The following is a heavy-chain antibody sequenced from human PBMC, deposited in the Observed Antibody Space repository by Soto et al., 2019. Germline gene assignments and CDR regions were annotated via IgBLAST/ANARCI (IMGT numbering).Heavy chain of an antibody. D-gene: IGHD3-10*01. CDR2: IYYSGST. CDR3: AKYYYRSGSYYNRFDP. V-gene: IGHV4-59*01. Sequence: PSETLSLTCTVSGGSISSYYWSWIRQPPGKGLEWIGYIYYSGSTNYNPSLKSRVTISVDTSKNQFSLKLSSVTAADTAVSYCAKYYYRSGSYYNRFDPWGQGTLVTVSS. CDR1: GGSISSYY. J-gene: IGHJ5*02.